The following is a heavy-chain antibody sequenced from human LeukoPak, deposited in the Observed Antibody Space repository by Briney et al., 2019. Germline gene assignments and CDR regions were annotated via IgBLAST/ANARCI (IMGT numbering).Heavy chain of an antibody. Sequence: SVKVSCKASGGTFSSYAISWVRQAPGQGLELMRGIIPIFGTANYAQKFQGRVTITTDESTSTAYMELSSLRSEDTAVYYCASARSGSYYDWFDPWGQGTLITVSS. CDR2: IIPIFGTA. J-gene: IGHJ5*02. CDR1: GGTFSSYA. V-gene: IGHV1-69*05. CDR3: ASARSGSYYDWFDP. D-gene: IGHD3-10*01.